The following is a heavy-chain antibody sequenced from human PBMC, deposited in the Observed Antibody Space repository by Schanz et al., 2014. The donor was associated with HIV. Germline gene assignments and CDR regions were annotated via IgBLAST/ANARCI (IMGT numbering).Heavy chain of an antibody. Sequence: QVQLVESGGGVVQPGRSLRLSCAASGFTFSSYGMYWVRQAPGKGLEWVAVKSHDGSKKYYADSVRGRSTISRDNSKNTLYLQMNSLRADDTAVYYCAREREESIAYYYYGMDVWGQGTAVTVSS. V-gene: IGHV3-30*03. D-gene: IGHD1-26*01. J-gene: IGHJ6*02. CDR1: GFTFSSYG. CDR3: AREREESIAYYYYGMDV. CDR2: KSHDGSKK.